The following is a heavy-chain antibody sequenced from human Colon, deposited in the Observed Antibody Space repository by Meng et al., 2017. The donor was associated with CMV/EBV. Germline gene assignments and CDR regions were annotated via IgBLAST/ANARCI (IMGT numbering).Heavy chain of an antibody. CDR3: ASHSGA. CDR1: GFSFSDYW. J-gene: IGHJ5*02. Sequence: GESLKISCAASGFSFSDYWMMWVRQAPGKGLEWVAHIKQDGSEKNYVDSVKGRFTISRDNAKRSLYLQVNSLRADDTAMYYCASHSGAWGRGTLVPSPQ. CDR2: IKQDGSEK. D-gene: IGHD1-26*01. V-gene: IGHV3-7*01.